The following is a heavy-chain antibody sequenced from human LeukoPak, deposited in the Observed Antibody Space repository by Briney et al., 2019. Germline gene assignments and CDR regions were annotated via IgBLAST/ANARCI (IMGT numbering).Heavy chain of an antibody. CDR3: ARVESSSSDIDY. CDR2: IIPILGIA. CDR1: GGTFSSYT. V-gene: IGHV1-69*02. D-gene: IGHD6-6*01. J-gene: IGHJ4*02. Sequence: ASVKVSCKASGGTFSSYTISWVRQAPGQGLEWMGRIIPILGIANDAQKFQGRVTITADKSTSTAYMELSSLRSEDTAVYYCARVESSSSDIDYWGQGTLVTVSS.